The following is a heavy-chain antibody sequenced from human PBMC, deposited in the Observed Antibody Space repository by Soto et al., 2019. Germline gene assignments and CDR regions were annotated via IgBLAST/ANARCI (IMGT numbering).Heavy chain of an antibody. D-gene: IGHD3-9*01. J-gene: IGHJ6*02. V-gene: IGHV1-8*01. Sequence: QVQLVQSGAEVKKPGASVKVSCKASGYTFTSYDINWVRQATGQGLEWMGWMNPNSGNTGYAQKFQGRVTMTRNTSISTAYMELSSLRSEDTAVYYCARPDYDILTGYYYYYYGMDVWGQGTTVTVSS. CDR1: GYTFTSYD. CDR2: MNPNSGNT. CDR3: ARPDYDILTGYYYYYYGMDV.